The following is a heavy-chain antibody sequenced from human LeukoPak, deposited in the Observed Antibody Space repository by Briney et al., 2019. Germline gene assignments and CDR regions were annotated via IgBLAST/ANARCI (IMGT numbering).Heavy chain of an antibody. D-gene: IGHD5-24*01. CDR2: IIPIFGTA. V-gene: IGHV1-69*05. CDR3: AREKSPERKTWLQLGAFDV. CDR1: GGTFSSYA. Sequence: ASVKVSCKASGGTFSSYAISWVRQAPGQGLEWMGGIIPIFGTANYAQKFQGRVTITTDESTSTAYMELSSLRSEDTAVYYCAREKSPERKTWLQLGAFDVWGPGTVVTVSS. J-gene: IGHJ3*01.